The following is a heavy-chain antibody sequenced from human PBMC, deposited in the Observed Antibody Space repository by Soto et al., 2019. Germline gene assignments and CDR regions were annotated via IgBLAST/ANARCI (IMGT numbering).Heavy chain of an antibody. CDR1: SGPSSSHN. V-gene: IGHV4-59*08. CDR2: VYSTGGT. D-gene: IGHD1-1*01. Sequence: QVQLQQSGPGLVKPSETLSLTCSVSSGPSSSHNWGWIRQPPGRGLEWIGYVYSTGGTSYNPSLKSRVTKSAETSTNHISLTLTSVTAADTAVYYCVRQGIGNLHGLVDVWGQGTTVRVSS. CDR3: VRQGIGNLHGLVDV. J-gene: IGHJ6*02.